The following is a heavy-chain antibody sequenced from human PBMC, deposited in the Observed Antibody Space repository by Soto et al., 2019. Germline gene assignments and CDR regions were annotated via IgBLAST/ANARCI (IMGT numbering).Heavy chain of an antibody. J-gene: IGHJ6*03. CDR2: IYYSGST. CDR1: GGSISSSSYY. CDR3: ARRVEGIVAAGISREYYYYYYMDV. D-gene: IGHD6-13*01. V-gene: IGHV4-39*01. Sequence: QLQLQESGPGLVKPSETLSLTCTVSGGSISSSSYYWGWIRQPPGKGLEWIGSIYYSGSTYYNPALQSRVTISVDTSKNQFSLKLSSVTAADTAVYYCARRVEGIVAAGISREYYYYYYMDVWGKGTTVTVSS.